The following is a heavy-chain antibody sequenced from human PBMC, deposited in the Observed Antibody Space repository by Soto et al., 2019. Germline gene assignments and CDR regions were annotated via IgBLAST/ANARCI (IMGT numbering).Heavy chain of an antibody. CDR1: SGSISSSNW. V-gene: IGHV4-4*02. D-gene: IGHD6-13*01. CDR2: IDHSGST. J-gene: IGHJ4*02. Sequence: SETLSLTCAVSSGSISSSNWWGWVRQPPGRGLGWIGEIDHSGSTNYNPSLKSRVPISVDKSKNQFSLKLSSVTAADTAVYYCARGGFSSSWYYFDYWGQGTLVTVSS. CDR3: ARGGFSSSWYYFDY.